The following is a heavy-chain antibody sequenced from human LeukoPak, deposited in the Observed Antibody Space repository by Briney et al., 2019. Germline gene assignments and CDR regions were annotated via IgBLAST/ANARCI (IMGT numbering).Heavy chain of an antibody. D-gene: IGHD5-12*01. Sequence: GGSLRLSCAASGFTFSSYGMHWVRQAPGKGLEWVAVISYDGSNKYYADSVKGRFTISRDNSKNTLYLQMNSLRAEDTAVYYCAKVPGYSGYDLDQSMGLYGFLDYWGQGTLVTVSS. V-gene: IGHV3-30*18. CDR2: ISYDGSNK. CDR1: GFTFSSYG. CDR3: AKVPGYSGYDLDQSMGLYGFLDY. J-gene: IGHJ4*02.